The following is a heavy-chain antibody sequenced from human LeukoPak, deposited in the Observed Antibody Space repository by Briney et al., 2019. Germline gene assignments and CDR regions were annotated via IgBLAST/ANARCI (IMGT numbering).Heavy chain of an antibody. CDR2: IKQDGSEK. J-gene: IGHJ6*02. Sequence: GGSLRLSCAASGFTFSSQWMSWVRQAPGKGLEWVANIKQDGSEKYYVDSVKGRFTISRDNAKNSLYLQMNSLRAEDTAVYYCARDFGGMDVWGQGTAVTVSS. V-gene: IGHV3-7*01. CDR3: ARDFGGMDV. CDR1: GFTFSSQW. D-gene: IGHD3-10*01.